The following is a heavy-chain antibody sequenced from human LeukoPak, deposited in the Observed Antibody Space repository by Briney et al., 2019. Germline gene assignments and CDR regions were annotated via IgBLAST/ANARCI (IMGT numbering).Heavy chain of an antibody. D-gene: IGHD3-10*01. V-gene: IGHV3-30*03. CDR1: GFTFTDYG. CDR2: ISHDESHI. J-gene: IGHJ6*02. CDR3: ARSGLLLWFGELSAYYGMDV. Sequence: GGSLRLSCAASGFTFTDYGMHWVRQAPGKGLEWVAVISHDESHIAYADYVKGRFTISRDTSKNTLFLQMNSLRVEDTAVYYCARSGLLLWFGELSAYYGMDVWGQGTTVTVSS.